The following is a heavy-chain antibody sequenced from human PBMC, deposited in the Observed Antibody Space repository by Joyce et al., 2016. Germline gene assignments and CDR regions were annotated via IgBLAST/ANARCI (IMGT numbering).Heavy chain of an antibody. J-gene: IGHJ4*02. CDR3: ARQGADYDRSGLVDS. CDR1: GDSIINGDYY. CDR2: TRYPACP. V-gene: IGHV4-30-4*01. D-gene: IGHD3-22*01. Sequence: QVQLQESGPGLVKPSQTLSLTCSVSGDSIINGDYYWTWIRQPPGKGLEWIGYTRYPACPFYKSSLQSRLSMSIDRFKNQLSLQLTSVTAADTAVYYCARQGADYDRSGLVDSWGQGTLVLVSS.